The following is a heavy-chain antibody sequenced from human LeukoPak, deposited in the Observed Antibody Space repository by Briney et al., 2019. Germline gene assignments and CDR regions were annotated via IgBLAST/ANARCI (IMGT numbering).Heavy chain of an antibody. Sequence: PGGSLRLSCAASGFTFSSYAMSWVRQAPGKGLEWVSAISGSGASTYYADSVKGRFTIFRDNSKNTLYLQMNSLRAEDTAVYYCAKGGPYSSGWPRFDYWGQGTRVTVSS. V-gene: IGHV3-23*01. CDR1: GFTFSSYA. CDR3: AKGGPYSSGWPRFDY. D-gene: IGHD6-19*01. CDR2: ISGSGAST. J-gene: IGHJ4*02.